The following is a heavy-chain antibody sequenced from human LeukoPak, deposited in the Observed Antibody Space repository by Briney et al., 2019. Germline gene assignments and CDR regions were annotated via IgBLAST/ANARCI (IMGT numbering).Heavy chain of an antibody. CDR1: GFTFSSYA. D-gene: IGHD6-13*01. CDR2: ITGGGSTT. J-gene: IGHJ5*01. V-gene: IGHV3-23*01. CDR3: ARESPVAATGRSWFDS. Sequence: GGSLRLSCAASGFTFSSYAMSWDRQAPGKGLEWVSTITGGGSTTYYADSVKGRFTISRDNSKNTLYLQMNSLRAEDTALYYCARESPVAATGRSWFDSWGQGTLVTVSS.